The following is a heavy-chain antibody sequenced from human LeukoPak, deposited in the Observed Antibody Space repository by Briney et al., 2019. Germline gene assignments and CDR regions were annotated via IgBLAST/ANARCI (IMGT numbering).Heavy chain of an antibody. V-gene: IGHV1-18*01. Sequence: GASVKVSCKASGYTFTSYGISWVRQAPGQGLEWMGWISAYNGNTNYAQKLQGRVTMTTDTSTSTAYMELRSLRSDDTAVYYCARDVRFGSYGVRWFDPWGQGTLVTVSS. J-gene: IGHJ5*02. CDR1: GYTFTSYG. CDR2: ISAYNGNT. CDR3: ARDVRFGSYGVRWFDP. D-gene: IGHD1-26*01.